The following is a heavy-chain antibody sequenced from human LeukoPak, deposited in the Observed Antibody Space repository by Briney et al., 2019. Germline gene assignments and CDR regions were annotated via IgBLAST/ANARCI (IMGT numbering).Heavy chain of an antibody. V-gene: IGHV3-23*01. D-gene: IGHD3-22*01. Sequence: GGSLRLSCAASGFTFSSYAMSWVRQAPGKRLEWVSAISGSGGSTYYADSVKGRFTISRDNSKNTLYLQMNSLRAEDTAVYYCAKDLGRYYYDSSGHWGQGTLVTVSS. CDR1: GFTFSSYA. CDR2: ISGSGGST. CDR3: AKDLGRYYYDSSGH. J-gene: IGHJ4*02.